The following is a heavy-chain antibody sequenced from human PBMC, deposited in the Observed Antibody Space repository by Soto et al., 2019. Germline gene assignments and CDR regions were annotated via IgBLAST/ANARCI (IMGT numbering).Heavy chain of an antibody. Sequence: VQLVQSGAEVKKPGASVKVSCKASGYTFTSYYMHWVRQAPGQGLEWMGIINPSGGSTSYAQKFQGRVTMIRDTSTSTVYMELSSLRSEDTAVYYCARGPHRVERRPFYYGMDVWGQGTTVTVSS. CDR2: INPSGGST. D-gene: IGHD1-1*01. CDR1: GYTFTSYY. V-gene: IGHV1-46*01. J-gene: IGHJ6*02. CDR3: ARGPHRVERRPFYYGMDV.